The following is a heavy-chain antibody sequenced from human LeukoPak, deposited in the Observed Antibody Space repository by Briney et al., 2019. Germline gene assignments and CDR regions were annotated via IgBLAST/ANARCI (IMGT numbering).Heavy chain of an antibody. CDR3: ARGGLLLWFGEAARAWFDP. V-gene: IGHV4-38-2*02. J-gene: IGHJ5*02. CDR1: DFSISSGYY. Sequence: SETLSLTCSVSDFSISSGYYWAWIRQPPGKGLEWIGSIYHSGSTNYNPSLKSRVTISVDTSKNQFSLKLSSVTAADTAVYYCARGGLLLWFGEAARAWFDPWGQGTLVTVSS. CDR2: IYHSGST. D-gene: IGHD3-10*01.